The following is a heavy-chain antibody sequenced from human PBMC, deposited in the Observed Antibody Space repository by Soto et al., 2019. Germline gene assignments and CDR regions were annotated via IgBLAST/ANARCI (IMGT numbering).Heavy chain of an antibody. Sequence: VQLVESGGGLVQPGGSLRLSCAASGFTFSSYSMNWVRQAPGKGLEWVSYISSSSSTIYYADSVKGRFTISRDNAKNSLYLQMNSLRAEDTAVYYCARTNSRHYYYMDVWGKGTTVTVSS. CDR3: ARTNSRHYYYMDV. V-gene: IGHV3-48*01. D-gene: IGHD6-13*01. J-gene: IGHJ6*03. CDR1: GFTFSSYS. CDR2: ISSSSSTI.